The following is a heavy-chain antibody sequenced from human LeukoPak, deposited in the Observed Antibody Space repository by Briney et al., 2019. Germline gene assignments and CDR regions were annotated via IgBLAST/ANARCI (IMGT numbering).Heavy chain of an antibody. CDR2: INWNGGST. D-gene: IGHD2-15*01. V-gene: IGHV3-20*01. CDR3: ARAGGGGDYYYGMDV. Sequence: PGGSLRLSCAASGFTFDEYGMSWVRQAPGKGLEWVSGINWNGGSTGYADSVKGRFTISRDNAKNSLYLQMNSLRAEDTALYHCARAGGGGDYYYGMDVWGQGTTVTVSS. J-gene: IGHJ6*02. CDR1: GFTFDEYG.